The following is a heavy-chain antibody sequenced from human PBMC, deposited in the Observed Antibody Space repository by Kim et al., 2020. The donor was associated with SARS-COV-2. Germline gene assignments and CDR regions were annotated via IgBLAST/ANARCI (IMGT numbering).Heavy chain of an antibody. CDR2: IYHSGST. V-gene: IGHV4-4*02. Sequence: SETLSLTCAVSGGSISSSNWWSWVRQPPGKGLEWIGEIYHSGSTNYNPSLKSRVTISVDKSKNQFSLKLSSVTAADTAVYYCARWGPGQAVAEGHYFDYWGQGTLVTVSS. CDR3: ARWGPGQAVAEGHYFDY. CDR1: GGSISSSNW. J-gene: IGHJ4*02. D-gene: IGHD6-19*01.